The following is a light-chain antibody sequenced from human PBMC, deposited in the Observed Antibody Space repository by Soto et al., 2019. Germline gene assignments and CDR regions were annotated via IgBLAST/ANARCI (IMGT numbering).Light chain of an antibody. CDR2: DVS. CDR3: SSYTTSNTRQIV. V-gene: IGLV2-14*03. CDR1: SSDVGGYNY. Sequence: QSVLTQPASVSASPGQSITISCTGTSSDVGGYNYVSWYQHHPGKAPKLMIFDVSNRPSGVSNRFSGSKSGNTASLTISGLQPEDKADYYCSSYTTSNTRQIVFGTGTKVTIL. J-gene: IGLJ1*01.